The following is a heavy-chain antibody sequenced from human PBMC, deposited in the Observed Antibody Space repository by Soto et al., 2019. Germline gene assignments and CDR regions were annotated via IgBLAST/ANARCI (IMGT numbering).Heavy chain of an antibody. D-gene: IGHD3-9*01. CDR3: ARDRSGYYDILTGSATFDY. CDR1: GYTFTSYA. V-gene: IGHV1-3*01. Sequence: GASVKVSCKASGYTFTSYAMHWVPQAPGQRLEWMGWINAGNGNTKYSQKFQGRVTITRDTSASTAYMELSSLRSEDTAVYYCARDRSGYYDILTGSATFDYWGQGTLVTVSS. CDR2: INAGNGNT. J-gene: IGHJ4*02.